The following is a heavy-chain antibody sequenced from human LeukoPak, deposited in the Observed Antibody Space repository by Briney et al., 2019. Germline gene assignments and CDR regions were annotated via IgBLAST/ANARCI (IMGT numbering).Heavy chain of an antibody. CDR2: ISAYNGNT. D-gene: IGHD3-10*01. CDR1: GYTFTSYG. CDR3: ARDNYYGSGGDAFDI. V-gene: IGHV1-18*01. J-gene: IGHJ3*02. Sequence: ASVKVSCKASGYTFTSYGISWVRQAPGQGLEWMGWISAYNGNTNYAQKLQGRVTMTTDTSTSTAYMELRSLRSDDTAVYYCARDNYYGSGGDAFDIWGQGTMVTVSS.